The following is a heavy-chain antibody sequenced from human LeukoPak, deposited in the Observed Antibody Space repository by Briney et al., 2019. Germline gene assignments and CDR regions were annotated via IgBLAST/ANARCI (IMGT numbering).Heavy chain of an antibody. D-gene: IGHD3-16*01. Sequence: GESLKISCKGSGYSFTAYWIGWVRQMPGKGLEWMGIIYPHDSDTRYSPSFQGQVTISADKSISTAYLQWSSLNASDTAMYYCARHKGGRPHGIEIWGQGTMVTVSS. CDR2: IYPHDSDT. CDR1: GYSFTAYW. CDR3: ARHKGGRPHGIEI. J-gene: IGHJ3*02. V-gene: IGHV5-51*01.